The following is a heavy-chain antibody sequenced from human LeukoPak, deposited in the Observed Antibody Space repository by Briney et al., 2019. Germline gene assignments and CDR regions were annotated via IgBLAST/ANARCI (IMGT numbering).Heavy chain of an antibody. CDR2: IYYSGST. J-gene: IGHJ5*02. D-gene: IGHD3-10*01. CDR3: AREGSYYYGSGSYYNPRWFDP. CDR1: GGSLSSYY. Sequence: SETLSLTCTVSGGSLSSYYWSGIRQPPGKGLEGIGDIYYSGSTNYNPSSKSRVTISVDTSKNQFSLKLSSVTAADTAVYYCAREGSYYYGSGSYYNPRWFDPWGQGTLVTVSS. V-gene: IGHV4-59*01.